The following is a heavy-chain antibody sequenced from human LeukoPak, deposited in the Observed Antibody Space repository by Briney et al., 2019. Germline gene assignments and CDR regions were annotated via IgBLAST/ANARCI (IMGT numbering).Heavy chain of an antibody. V-gene: IGHV4-4*07. CDR2: INTSGST. Sequence: KPSDTLSLTCSVSGGSISSYYWSWIRQPAGKGLEGIGRINTSGSTNYNPSLKSRVTMSVDTSKNQFSLKRSSVTAADTAVYYCARDRYYYDSSSYRFDYWGRGTLVTVSS. J-gene: IGHJ4*02. CDR1: GGSISSYY. CDR3: ARDRYYYDSSSYRFDY. D-gene: IGHD3-22*01.